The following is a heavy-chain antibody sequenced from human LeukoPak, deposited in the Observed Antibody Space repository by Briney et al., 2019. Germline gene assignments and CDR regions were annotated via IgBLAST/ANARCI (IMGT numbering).Heavy chain of an antibody. CDR1: VGSISSSSYY. Sequence: PSETLSLTCTVSVGSISSSSYYWGWIRQPPGKGLEWIGSIYYSGSTYYNPSLKSRVTISVDTSKNQFSLKLSSVTAADTAVYYCARLDTAMVTAYYFDYWGQGTLVTVSS. J-gene: IGHJ4*02. CDR2: IYYSGST. D-gene: IGHD5-18*01. V-gene: IGHV4-39*01. CDR3: ARLDTAMVTAYYFDY.